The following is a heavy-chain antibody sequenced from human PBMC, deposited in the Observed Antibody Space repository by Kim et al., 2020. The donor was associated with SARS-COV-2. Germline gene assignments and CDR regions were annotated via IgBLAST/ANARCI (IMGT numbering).Heavy chain of an antibody. CDR3: ARDGNYYDSPGYYYGYYFDY. Sequence: GQFTMSGDNSKKTLYLQMNSLRAEDTAVYYCARDGNYYDSPGYYYGYYFDYWGQGTLVTVSS. J-gene: IGHJ4*02. D-gene: IGHD3-22*01. V-gene: IGHV3-30*01.